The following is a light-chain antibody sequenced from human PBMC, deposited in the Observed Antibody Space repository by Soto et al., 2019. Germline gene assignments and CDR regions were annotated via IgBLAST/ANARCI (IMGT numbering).Light chain of an antibody. CDR2: GAS. CDR1: QSVDSAY. Sequence: EFVLTQSPGTLSLSPGERATLSCRASQSVDSAYFAWYQQKPGQAPRLVIYGASRRATGIPDRFSGSGSGTDFSLTISTLEPEDFAVYSCQQYTNSPPYTFGQGTKLEIK. J-gene: IGKJ2*01. CDR3: QQYTNSPPYT. V-gene: IGKV3-20*01.